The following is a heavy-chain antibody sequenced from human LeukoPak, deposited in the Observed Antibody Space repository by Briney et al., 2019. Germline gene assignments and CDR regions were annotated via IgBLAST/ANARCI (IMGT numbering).Heavy chain of an antibody. CDR2: ISYDGSNK. J-gene: IGHJ6*02. CDR3: ARDGNSGWCTGENYYYYGMDV. CDR1: GFTFSSYA. Sequence: PGGSLRLSRAASGFTFSSYAMHWVRQAPGKGLEWVAVISYDGSNKYYADSVKGRFTMSRDNSKNTLYLQMNSLRLEDTALYYCARDGNSGWCTGENYYYYGMDVWGQGTTVTVSS. V-gene: IGHV3-30-3*01. D-gene: IGHD6-19*01.